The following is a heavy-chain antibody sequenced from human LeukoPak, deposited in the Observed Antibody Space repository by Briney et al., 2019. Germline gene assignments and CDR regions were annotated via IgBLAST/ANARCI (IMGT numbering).Heavy chain of an antibody. CDR3: ARDGDTLYYYYYGMDV. CDR1: GGTFSSYA. CDR2: IIPIFGTA. D-gene: IGHD5-18*01. Sequence: SVKVSCKASGGTFSSYAISWVRQAPGQGLEWMGGIIPIFGTANYAQKFQGRVTITADESTSTAYMELSSLRSEDTAVYYCARDGDTLYYYYYGMDVWGQGTTVTVSS. V-gene: IGHV1-69*13. J-gene: IGHJ6*02.